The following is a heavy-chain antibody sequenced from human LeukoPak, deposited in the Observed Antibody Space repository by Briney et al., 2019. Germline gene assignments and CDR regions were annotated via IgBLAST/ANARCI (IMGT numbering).Heavy chain of an antibody. J-gene: IGHJ5*02. CDR3: ARGGYSYGFGSHRFDP. Sequence: ASVKVSCKASGYTFTGYYMHWVRQAPGQGLEWMGWINPNSGGTNYAQKFQGWVTMTRDTSISTAYMELSRLRSDDTAVYYCARGGYSYGFGSHRFDPWGQGTLVTVSS. CDR2: INPNSGGT. V-gene: IGHV1-2*04. CDR1: GYTFTGYY. D-gene: IGHD5-18*01.